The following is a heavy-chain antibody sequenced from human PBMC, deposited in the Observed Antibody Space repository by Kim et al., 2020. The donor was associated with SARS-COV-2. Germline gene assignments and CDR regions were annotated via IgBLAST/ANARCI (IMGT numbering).Heavy chain of an antibody. Sequence: GGSLRLSCAASGFTFSNYWMSGVRQAPGKGLEWVANIKRDGSEKYYVDSVRGRFTISRDNAQNSLFLQMNSLRVEDTAVYYCTSWGAGNYWGPGTLVTVSS. CDR2: IKRDGSEK. CDR3: TSWGAGNY. CDR1: GFTFSNYW. V-gene: IGHV3-7*01. D-gene: IGHD6-13*01. J-gene: IGHJ4*02.